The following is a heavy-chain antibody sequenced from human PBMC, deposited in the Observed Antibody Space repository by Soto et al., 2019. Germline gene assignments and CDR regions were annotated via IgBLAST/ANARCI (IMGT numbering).Heavy chain of an antibody. CDR3: ARAPHCSGGSCYSSNWFDP. Sequence: QVQLQESGPGLVKPSQTLSLTCTVSGGSISSGDYYWSWIRQPPGKGLEWIGYIYYSGSTYYNPSLKSRVTIPVDTSKNQFSLKLSSVTAADTAVYYCARAPHCSGGSCYSSNWFDPWGQGTLVTVSS. V-gene: IGHV4-30-4*01. D-gene: IGHD2-15*01. CDR1: GGSISSGDYY. J-gene: IGHJ5*02. CDR2: IYYSGST.